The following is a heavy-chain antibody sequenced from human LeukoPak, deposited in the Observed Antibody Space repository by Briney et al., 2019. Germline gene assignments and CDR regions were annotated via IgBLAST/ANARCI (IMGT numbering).Heavy chain of an antibody. CDR2: INHSGST. V-gene: IGHV4-34*01. CDR1: GGSFSGYY. Sequence: SETLSLTCAVYGGSFSGYYWSWIRQPPGKGLEWIGEINHSGSTNYNPSLKSRVTISVDTSKNQFSLKLSSVTAADTAVYYCARLDNWFDPWGQGTLVTVSS. J-gene: IGHJ5*02. CDR3: ARLDNWFDP.